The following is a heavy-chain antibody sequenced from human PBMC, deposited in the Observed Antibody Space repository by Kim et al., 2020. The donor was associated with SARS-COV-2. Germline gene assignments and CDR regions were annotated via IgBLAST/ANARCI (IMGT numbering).Heavy chain of an antibody. V-gene: IGHV4-59*09. J-gene: IGHJ2*01. CDR3: ARGFDL. CDR2: YSSGST. Sequence: YSSGSTTHNPSLNGRVTISVDTSKNQFSLKLSSVTAADTAVYYCARGFDLWGRGTLVTVSS.